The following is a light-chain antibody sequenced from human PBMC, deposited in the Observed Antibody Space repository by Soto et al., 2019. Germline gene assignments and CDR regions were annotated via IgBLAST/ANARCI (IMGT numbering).Light chain of an antibody. V-gene: IGKV3-15*01. CDR3: LQYNQWPLT. Sequence: EIVMTQSPATLSVSPGEKATLSCRDSPTISINLAWYQQKPGQAPRLLIYFASTRATGIPARFSGSGSGTEFTLTISILQSEDFAVYYCLQYNQWPLTFGGGTKAETK. CDR1: PTISIN. CDR2: FAS. J-gene: IGKJ4*01.